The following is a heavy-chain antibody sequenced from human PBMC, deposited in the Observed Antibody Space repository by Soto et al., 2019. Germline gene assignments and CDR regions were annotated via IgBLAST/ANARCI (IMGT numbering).Heavy chain of an antibody. D-gene: IGHD6-13*01. J-gene: IGHJ4*02. Sequence: QLQLVQSGAEVKKPGASVKVSCKASGYTFTSYYMHWVRQAPGQGLEWMGIINPSGGSTSYAQKFQGRVTMTRDTSTRTVYMELSTLRSEDTAVYYCARSRIAAGLFDYWGQGPLVTVSS. CDR3: ARSRIAAGLFDY. CDR2: INPSGGST. CDR1: GYTFTSYY. V-gene: IGHV1-46*01.